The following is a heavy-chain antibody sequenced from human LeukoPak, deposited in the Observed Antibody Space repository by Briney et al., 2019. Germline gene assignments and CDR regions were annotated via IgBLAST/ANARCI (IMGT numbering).Heavy chain of an antibody. J-gene: IGHJ4*02. CDR1: GFSLSTSGVG. CDR3: AHRPGWRDYFDN. V-gene: IGHV2-5*02. Sequence: SGPTLVNPTQTLTLTCTFSGFSLSTSGVGVDWIRQPPGKALEWLAVIFWDDDDRYIPSLKSRLTITTDTSKNHVVLTMTKMDPVDTATYSCAHRPGWRDYFDNWGQGTLVTVSS. D-gene: IGHD3-3*01. CDR2: IFWDDDD.